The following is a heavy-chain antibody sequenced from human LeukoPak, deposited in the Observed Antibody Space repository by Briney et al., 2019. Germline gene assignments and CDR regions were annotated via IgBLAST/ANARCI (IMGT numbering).Heavy chain of an antibody. CDR3: AREWGYDRTLFDS. CDR2: ISSSGSTI. J-gene: IGHJ4*02. Sequence: PGGSLRLSWAASGXTFSSYNMNWVRQAPGKGLEWVSDISSSGSTIYFADSVKGRFTISRDNAKNSLYLQMNSLRAEDTAVYYCAREWGYDRTLFDSWGQGALVTVSS. D-gene: IGHD3-22*01. V-gene: IGHV3-48*01. CDR1: GXTFSSYN.